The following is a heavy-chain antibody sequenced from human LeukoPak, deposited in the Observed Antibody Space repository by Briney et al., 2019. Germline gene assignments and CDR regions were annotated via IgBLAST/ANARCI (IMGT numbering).Heavy chain of an antibody. CDR2: IYSGGST. V-gene: IGHV3-66*01. D-gene: IGHD3-10*01. Sequence: GGSLRLSCAASGFTVSSNYMSWVRQAPGKGLEWVSVIYSGGSTYYADSVKGRFTISRDNSKNTLYLQMNSLRAEDTAVYYCAKGGPNYYGSGRTSYYMDVWGKGTTVTISS. J-gene: IGHJ6*03. CDR1: GFTVSSNY. CDR3: AKGGPNYYGSGRTSYYMDV.